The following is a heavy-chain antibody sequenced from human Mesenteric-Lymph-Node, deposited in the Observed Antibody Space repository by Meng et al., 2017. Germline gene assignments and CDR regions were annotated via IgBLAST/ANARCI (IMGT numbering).Heavy chain of an antibody. CDR3: ARGVEMATILAY. CDR1: GGSFSNYA. D-gene: IGHD5-24*01. V-gene: IGHV1-69*05. J-gene: IGHJ4*02. Sequence: SVKVSCKASGGSFSNYAISWVRQAPGQGLEWMGGIIPIFGTANYAQKFQGRVTITTDESTSTAYMELSSLRSEDTAVYYCARGVEMATILAYWGQGTLVTVSS. CDR2: IIPIFGTA.